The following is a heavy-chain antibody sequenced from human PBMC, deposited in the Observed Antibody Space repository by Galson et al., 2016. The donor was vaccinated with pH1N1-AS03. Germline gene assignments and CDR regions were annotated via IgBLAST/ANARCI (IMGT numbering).Heavy chain of an antibody. Sequence: SLRLSCAASGFTFNHYSMYWVRQAPGKGLEWVSYISSDSTTIYYADSVKGRFTISRDNAKNSLYLQMNSLTAEDTGIYYCARTSGAYFGSAFDIWGQGTMVTVSS. CDR1: GFTFNHYS. V-gene: IGHV3-48*04. D-gene: IGHD1-26*01. CDR2: ISSDSTTI. CDR3: ARTSGAYFGSAFDI. J-gene: IGHJ3*02.